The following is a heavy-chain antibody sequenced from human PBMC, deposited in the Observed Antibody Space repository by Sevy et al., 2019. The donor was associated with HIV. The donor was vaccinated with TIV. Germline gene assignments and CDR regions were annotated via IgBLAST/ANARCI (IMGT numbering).Heavy chain of an antibody. V-gene: IGHV3-21*01. J-gene: IGHJ6*02. D-gene: IGHD6-13*01. CDR2: ISSSSSYI. CDR3: ASEKEQLVLWPYYGMDV. CDR1: GFTFSSYS. Sequence: GGSLRLSCAASGFTFSSYSMNWVRQAPGKGLEWVSSISSSSSYIYYADSVKGRFTISRDNAKNSLYLQMNSLRAEDTAVYYCASEKEQLVLWPYYGMDVWGQGTTVTVSS.